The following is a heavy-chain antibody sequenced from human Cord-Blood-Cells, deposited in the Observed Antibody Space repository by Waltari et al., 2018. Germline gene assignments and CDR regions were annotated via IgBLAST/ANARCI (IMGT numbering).Heavy chain of an antibody. Sequence: QVQLVQSGAEVKKPGSSVKVSCKASGGTFSSYAISWVRPAPGQGLEWMGGIIPIFGTANYAQKFQGRVTITADESTSTAYMELSSLRSEDTAVYYCAREGVEYSSSWGWFDPWGQGTLVTVSS. CDR3: AREGVEYSSSWGWFDP. D-gene: IGHD6-6*01. CDR2: IIPIFGTA. CDR1: GGTFSSYA. V-gene: IGHV1-69*01. J-gene: IGHJ5*02.